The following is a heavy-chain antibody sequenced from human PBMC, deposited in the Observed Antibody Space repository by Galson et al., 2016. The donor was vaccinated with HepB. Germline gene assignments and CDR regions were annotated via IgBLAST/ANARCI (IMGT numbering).Heavy chain of an antibody. V-gene: IGHV3-48*02. CDR3: ARGFWFGLGRKYGMDV. CDR1: GFTFSSYS. CDR2: IRSSSNTI. J-gene: IGHJ6*02. D-gene: IGHD3-10*01. Sequence: SLRLSCAASGFTFSSYSMNWVRQAPGKGLEWVSYIRSSSNTIYYADHVKGRFTISRDNAKNSLFLQMKSLRDEDTAVYYCARGFWFGLGRKYGMDVWGQGTTVTVSS.